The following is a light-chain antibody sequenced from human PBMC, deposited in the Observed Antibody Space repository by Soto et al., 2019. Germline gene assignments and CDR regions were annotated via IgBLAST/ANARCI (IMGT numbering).Light chain of an antibody. CDR3: QQYDNWPLT. Sequence: EIVMTQSPATLSVSTGERATLSCRASQSVSRKLAWDQLKPGQAPRLLIYGASTRATGIPARFSGSGSGPDFTLTISSLQSEEFEVYYCQQYDNWPLTFGGGAKVEIK. CDR2: GAS. J-gene: IGKJ4*01. V-gene: IGKV3-15*01. CDR1: QSVSRK.